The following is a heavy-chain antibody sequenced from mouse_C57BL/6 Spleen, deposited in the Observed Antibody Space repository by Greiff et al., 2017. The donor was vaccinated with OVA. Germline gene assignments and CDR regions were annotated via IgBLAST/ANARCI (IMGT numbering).Heavy chain of an antibody. CDR1: GYTFTSYW. J-gene: IGHJ3*01. D-gene: IGHD3-2*02. CDR3: AKGERTDSSGPFAY. CDR2: IDPSDSYT. Sequence: VQLQQPGAELVMPGASVKLSCKASGYTFTSYWMHWVKQRPGQGLEWIGEIDPSDSYTNYNQKFKGKSTLTVDKSSSTAYMQLSSLTSEDSAVYYGAKGERTDSSGPFAYWGQGTLVTVSA. V-gene: IGHV1-69*01.